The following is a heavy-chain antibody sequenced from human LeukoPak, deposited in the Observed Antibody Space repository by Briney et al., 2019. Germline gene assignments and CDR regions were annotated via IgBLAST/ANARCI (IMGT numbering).Heavy chain of an antibody. J-gene: IGHJ3*02. CDR3: AKEPGGSYRRAFDI. CDR1: GFSFSSYW. Sequence: GGSLRLSCAGSGFSFSSYWMSWVRQAPGKGLEWVANMKPDGSEKNYVDSVKGRFTISRDNAKNSLYLQMNSLRAEDTAVYYCAKEPGGSYRRAFDIWGQGTMVTVSS. CDR2: MKPDGSEK. D-gene: IGHD1-26*01. V-gene: IGHV3-7*01.